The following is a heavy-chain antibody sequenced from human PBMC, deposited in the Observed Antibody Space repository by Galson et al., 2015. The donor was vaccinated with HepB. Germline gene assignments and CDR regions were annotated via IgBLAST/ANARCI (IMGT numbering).Heavy chain of an antibody. Sequence: SVKVSCKASGYTFTSYAMHWVRQAPGQRLEWMGWINAGNGNTKYSQKFQGRVTITRDTSASTAYMELSSLRSEDTAVYYCARDREEWLRWNYFDYWGQGTLVTVSS. CDR3: ARDREEWLRWNYFDY. V-gene: IGHV1-3*01. J-gene: IGHJ4*02. CDR1: GYTFTSYA. CDR2: INAGNGNT. D-gene: IGHD6-19*01.